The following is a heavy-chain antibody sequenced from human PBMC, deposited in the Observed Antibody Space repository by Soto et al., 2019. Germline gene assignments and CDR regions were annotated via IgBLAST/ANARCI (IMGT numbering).Heavy chain of an antibody. CDR2: IDPSDSQT. J-gene: IGHJ4*02. CDR3: ARQIYDSDTGPNFQYYFDS. Sequence: GESLKISCKGSGYSFAVYWITWVLQKPGKGLEWMGRIDPSDSQTYYSPSFRGHVTISVTKSITTVFLQWSSLRASDTAMYYCARQIYDSDTGPNFQYYFDSWGQGTPVTVSS. V-gene: IGHV5-10-1*01. CDR1: GYSFAVYW. D-gene: IGHD3-22*01.